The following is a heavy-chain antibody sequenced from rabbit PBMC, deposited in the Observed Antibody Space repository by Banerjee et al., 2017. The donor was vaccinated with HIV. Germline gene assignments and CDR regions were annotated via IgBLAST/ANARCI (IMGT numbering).Heavy chain of an antibody. CDR2: IYTSSGST. J-gene: IGHJ4*01. CDR3: ARTYTNTAGDGYPVRQFNL. V-gene: IGHV1S45*01. D-gene: IGHD7-1*01. Sequence: EESGGDLVKPEGSLTLTCTASGFSFSSSQWICWVRQAPGKGLELIAWIYTSSGSTYYASWAKGRFSISKTSSTTVTLQMTSLTAADTATYFCARTYTNTAGDGYPVRQFNLWGQGTLVTVS. CDR1: GFSFSSSQW.